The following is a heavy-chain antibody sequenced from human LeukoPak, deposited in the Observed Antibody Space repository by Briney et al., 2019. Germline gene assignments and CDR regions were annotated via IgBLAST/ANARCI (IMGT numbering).Heavy chain of an antibody. CDR3: ATDRASSSIAARRYYYYMDV. Sequence: ASVKVSCKASGYTFTSDYIHWVRQAPGQGLEWLGIINPSGGRTTYGQNFQGRVTMTRDTSTSTVYMELSSLRSEDTAVYYCATDRASSSIAARRYYYYMDVWGKGTTVTVSS. V-gene: IGHV1-46*01. CDR1: GYTFTSDY. CDR2: INPSGGRT. D-gene: IGHD6-6*01. J-gene: IGHJ6*03.